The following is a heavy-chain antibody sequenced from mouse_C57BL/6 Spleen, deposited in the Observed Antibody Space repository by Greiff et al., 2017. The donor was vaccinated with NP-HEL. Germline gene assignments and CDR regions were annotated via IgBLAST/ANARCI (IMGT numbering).Heavy chain of an antibody. CDR2: IYPGNGDT. J-gene: IGHJ1*03. D-gene: IGHD6-1*01. V-gene: IGHV1-82*01. CDR3: SSSASGSSNWYFDV. Sequence: QVHVKQSGPELVKPGASVKISCKASGYAFSSSWMNWVKQRPGKGLEWIGRIYPGNGDTNYNGKFKGKATLTAYKSSSTAYMELSSLTSEDSAVYDCSSSASGSSNWYFDVWGTGTTVTVSS. CDR1: GYAFSSSW.